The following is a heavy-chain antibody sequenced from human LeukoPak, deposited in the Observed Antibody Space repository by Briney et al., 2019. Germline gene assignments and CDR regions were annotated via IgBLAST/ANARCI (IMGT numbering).Heavy chain of an antibody. V-gene: IGHV4-61*01. Sequence: SETLSLTCTVSGGSISSSSYYWSWIRQPPGKGLEWIGYIHYSGSSNYNPSLKSRVTISVDTSKNQFSLKLSSVTAADTAVYYCARYDRSGYGFDCWGQGTLVTVSS. CDR2: IHYSGSS. J-gene: IGHJ4*02. D-gene: IGHD5-12*01. CDR3: ARYDRSGYGFDC. CDR1: GGSISSSSYY.